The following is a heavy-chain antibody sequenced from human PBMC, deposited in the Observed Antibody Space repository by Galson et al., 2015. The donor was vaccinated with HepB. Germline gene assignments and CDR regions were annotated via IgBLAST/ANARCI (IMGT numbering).Heavy chain of an antibody. J-gene: IGHJ4*02. D-gene: IGHD3-10*01. CDR3: TRGRGYYYGSGSSY. CDR2: IRSKAYGGTT. CDR1: GFTFSSYS. V-gene: IGHV3-49*04. Sequence: SLRLSCAASGFTFSSYSMNWVRQAPGKGLEWVGFIRSKAYGGTTEYAASVKGRFTISRDDSKSIAYLQMNSLKTEDTAVYYCTRGRGYYYGSGSSYWGQGTLVTVSS.